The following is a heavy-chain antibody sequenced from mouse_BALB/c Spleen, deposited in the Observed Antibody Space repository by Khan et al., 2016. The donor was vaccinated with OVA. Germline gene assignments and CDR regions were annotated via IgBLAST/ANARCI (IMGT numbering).Heavy chain of an antibody. Sequence: VQLQESGAELVRPGTSVKVSCKASGYAFTDYLIEWLKQRPGQGLEWIGVINPGSGGTYYHEEFMDRATLTADKSSITAYMQLISLTSDDSSVYFCSRSGYGFGAYWGPGTLVTVSA. CDR3: SRSGYGFGAY. V-gene: IGHV1-54*01. CDR1: GYAFTDYL. CDR2: INPGSGGT. J-gene: IGHJ3*01. D-gene: IGHD3-2*02.